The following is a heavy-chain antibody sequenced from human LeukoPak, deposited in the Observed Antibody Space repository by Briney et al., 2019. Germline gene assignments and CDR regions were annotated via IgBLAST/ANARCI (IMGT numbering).Heavy chain of an antibody. CDR1: GFTFTDYS. CDR3: ARAGRGFCLYNYMPL. Sequence: GGSLSLSCAPSGFTFTDYSMNWVRQAPGEGLAGDASISPVSPYTFYVHSVKGRFSICIDNVRNLLYLQMSRRGDEDTAVYYCARAGRGFCLYNYMPLWGKGTTVTVSS. J-gene: IGHJ6*03. V-gene: IGHV3-21*06. D-gene: IGHD1-14*01. CDR2: ISPVSPYT.